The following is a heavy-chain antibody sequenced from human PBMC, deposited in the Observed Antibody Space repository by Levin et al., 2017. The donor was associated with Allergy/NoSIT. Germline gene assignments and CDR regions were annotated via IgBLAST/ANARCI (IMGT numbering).Heavy chain of an antibody. Sequence: GESLKISCQASGYSFSNYWIGWVRQMPGKGLEWVGTIYPGDSDTRYSPSFQGQVAISVDKSISTAYLQWSSLKASDTAIYYCAGLNAYGGYSYLDAFDVWGQGTLVTVSS. CDR2: IYPGDSDT. CDR1: GYSFSNYW. D-gene: IGHD4-23*01. V-gene: IGHV5-51*01. CDR3: AGLNAYGGYSYLDAFDV. J-gene: IGHJ3*01.